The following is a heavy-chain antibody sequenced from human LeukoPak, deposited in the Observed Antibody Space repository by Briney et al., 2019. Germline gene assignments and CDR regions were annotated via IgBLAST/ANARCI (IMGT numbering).Heavy chain of an antibody. D-gene: IGHD2-2*01. CDR1: GFTVSTYY. V-gene: IGHV3-53*01. CDR3: ARGLGYCTSTTCLLPFDY. Sequence: PGGSLRLSCAASGFTVSTYYMTWVRQAPGKGLECVSVIYSGGSTYYADSVKDRFTVSRDNSKNTLYLQMNSLRAEDTAMYYCARGLGYCTSTTCLLPFDYWGQGTLVTVSS. CDR2: IYSGGST. J-gene: IGHJ4*02.